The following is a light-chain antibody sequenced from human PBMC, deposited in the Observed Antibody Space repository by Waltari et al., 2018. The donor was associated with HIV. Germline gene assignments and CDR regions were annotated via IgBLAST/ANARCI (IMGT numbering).Light chain of an antibody. J-gene: IGLJ1*01. CDR3: CSHAGNLIFV. CDR2: DVN. CDR1: STYVDTF. V-gene: IGLV2-11*01. Sequence: QSALTQPHSVSGSPGQSLTISCTGTSTYVDTFVSWYQQYPGKAPKVIIYDVNKRPSGVPDRFSGSKSGDTASLTISGLQAEDEADYHCCSHAGNLIFVFGTGTKVTVL.